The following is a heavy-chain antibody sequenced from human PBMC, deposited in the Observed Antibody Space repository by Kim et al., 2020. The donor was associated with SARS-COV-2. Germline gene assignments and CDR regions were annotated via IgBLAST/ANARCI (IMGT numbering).Heavy chain of an antibody. CDR1: GFTFSSYW. V-gene: IGHV3-7*03. CDR2: IKEDGSEK. D-gene: IGHD6-13*01. CDR3: ARAMSGSFY. Sequence: GGSLRLSCAASGFTFSSYWMTWVRQAPGKGLEWVANIKEDGSEKTYVDSVEGRFTISRDNAKNSLYLQMNSLRVEDTAVYYCARAMSGSFYWGQGTLVTVSS. J-gene: IGHJ4*02.